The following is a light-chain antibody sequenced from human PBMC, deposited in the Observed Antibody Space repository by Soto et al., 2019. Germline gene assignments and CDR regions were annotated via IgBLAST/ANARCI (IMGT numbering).Light chain of an antibody. Sequence: VLTQPPSASWTPGQRVTISCSGSSSNIGSNTVNWYQQLPGTAPKLLIYSNNQRPSGVPDRFSGSKSGTSASLAISGLQSEDEADYYCAAWDDSLNGYVFGTGTKVTVL. V-gene: IGLV1-44*01. CDR1: SSNIGSNT. CDR3: AAWDDSLNGYV. CDR2: SNN. J-gene: IGLJ1*01.